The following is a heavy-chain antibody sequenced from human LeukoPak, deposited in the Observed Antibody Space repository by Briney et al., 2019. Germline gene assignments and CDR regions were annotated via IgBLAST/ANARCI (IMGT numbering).Heavy chain of an antibody. CDR1: GGTFSSYA. V-gene: IGHV1-69*05. CDR2: IIPIFGTA. CDR3: ARGRIAVAGFNDY. D-gene: IGHD6-19*01. J-gene: IGHJ4*02. Sequence: SVKVSCKASGGTFSSYAISWVRQAPGQGREWMGGIIPIFGTANYAQKFQGRVTITTDESTSTAYMELSSLRSEDTAVYYCARGRIAVAGFNDYWGQGTLVTVSS.